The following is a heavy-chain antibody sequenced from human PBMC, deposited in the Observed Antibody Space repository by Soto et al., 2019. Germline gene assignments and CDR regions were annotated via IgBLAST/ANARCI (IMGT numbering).Heavy chain of an antibody. CDR2: IYSGGST. J-gene: IGHJ4*02. D-gene: IGHD5-12*01. CDR1: GFTFSRVW. CDR3: ARQEDIVATTHFDY. V-gene: IGHV3-66*04. Sequence: GGSLRLSCAASGFTFSRVWMHWVRQVPGKGLVWVSVIYSGGSTYYADSVKGRFTISRDNSKNTLYLQMNSLRAEDTAVYYCARQEDIVATTHFDYWGQGTLVTVSS.